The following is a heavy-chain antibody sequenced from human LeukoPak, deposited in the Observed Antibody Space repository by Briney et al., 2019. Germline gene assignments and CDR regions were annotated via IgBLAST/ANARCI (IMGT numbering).Heavy chain of an antibody. Sequence: GGSLRLSCEASGFTFNNYVMTWVRQAPGKGLEWVSGISGRDGSTYYADSVRGRFTISGDNSKNTLYLQMNSLRAEDTAIYYCAKSGLNRFDYWGQGTLVTVSS. CDR3: AKSGLNRFDY. V-gene: IGHV3-23*01. J-gene: IGHJ4*02. CDR1: GFTFNNYV. D-gene: IGHD2-15*01. CDR2: ISGRDGST.